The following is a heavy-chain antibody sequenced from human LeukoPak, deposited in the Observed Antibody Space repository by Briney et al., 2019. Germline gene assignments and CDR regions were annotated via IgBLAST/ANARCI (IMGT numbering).Heavy chain of an antibody. J-gene: IGHJ4*02. Sequence: PGGSLRLSCAASGTNFGNAWMTWVRQALGKGLEWIGRIKSKSYGGAIEYAASVKGRFSISRDDSTNTLNLQMNSLKIEDTGVYYCTTDGSPYSGAASFDYWGLGTLVTVSS. CDR2: IKSKSYGGAI. V-gene: IGHV3-15*01. CDR3: TTDGSPYSGAASFDY. D-gene: IGHD2-15*01. CDR1: GTNFGNAW.